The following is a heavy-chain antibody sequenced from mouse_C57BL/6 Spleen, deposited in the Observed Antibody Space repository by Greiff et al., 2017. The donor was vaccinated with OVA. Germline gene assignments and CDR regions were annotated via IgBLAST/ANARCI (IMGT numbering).Heavy chain of an antibody. CDR1: GYAFSSSW. CDR3: ARSAYDLYAMDY. V-gene: IGHV1-82*01. D-gene: IGHD2-3*01. J-gene: IGHJ4*01. CDR2: IYPGDGDT. Sequence: QVQLQQSGPELVKPGASVKISCKASGYAFSSSWMNWVKQRPGKGLEWIGRIYPGDGDTNYNGKFKGKATLTADKSSSTAYMQLSSLTSEDSAVYFCARSAYDLYAMDYWGQGTSVTVSS.